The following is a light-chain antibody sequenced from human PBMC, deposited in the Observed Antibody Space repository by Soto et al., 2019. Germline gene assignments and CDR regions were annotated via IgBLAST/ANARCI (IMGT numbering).Light chain of an antibody. V-gene: IGLV2-14*01. CDR1: SSDVGVYNY. CDR2: DVS. CDR3: SSYTSSSILNFYV. J-gene: IGLJ1*01. Sequence: QSVLTQPASVSGSPGQSITISCTGTSSDVGVYNYVSWYQQHPGKAHKLMIYDVSNRPSGVSNRFSGSKSGNTASLPISGLQAEDEADYYCSSYTSSSILNFYVFGTGTKVTVL.